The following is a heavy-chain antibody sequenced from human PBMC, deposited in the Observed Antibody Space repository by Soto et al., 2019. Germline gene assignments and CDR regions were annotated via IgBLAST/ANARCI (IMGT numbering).Heavy chain of an antibody. D-gene: IGHD2-2*02. J-gene: IGHJ4*02. CDR1: GFTFNSHA. CDR3: ARGPRSCSYTSCYTIDY. Sequence: QVQLVESGGGVVQPGRSLRLTCTVSGFTFNSHAMHWVRQAPGKGLEWVAVISYGGANNYYADSVKGRFTISRDNSQNTLFLHMNSLRPEDTAVYYCARGPRSCSYTSCYTIDYWGQGTLVTVSS. V-gene: IGHV3-30*03. CDR2: ISYGGANN.